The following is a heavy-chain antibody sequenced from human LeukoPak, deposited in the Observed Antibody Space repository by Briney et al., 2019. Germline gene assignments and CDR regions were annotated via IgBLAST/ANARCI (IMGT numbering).Heavy chain of an antibody. CDR1: GFTFSIYW. D-gene: IGHD3-22*01. CDR3: ARESMIVVVITHYYYYYYMDV. J-gene: IGHJ6*03. CDR2: IKQDGSEK. V-gene: IGHV3-7*01. Sequence: GGSLRLSCAASGFTFSIYWMSWVRQARGKGLEWVANIKQDGSEKYYVDCVKGRFTISRDNAKNSLYLQMNSLRAEDTAVYYCARESMIVVVITHYYYYYYMDVWGKGTTVTVSS.